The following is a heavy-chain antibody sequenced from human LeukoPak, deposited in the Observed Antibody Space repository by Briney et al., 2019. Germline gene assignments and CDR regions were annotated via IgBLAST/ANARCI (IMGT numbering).Heavy chain of an antibody. CDR1: EYTFTGYY. D-gene: IGHD3-22*01. J-gene: IGHJ3*02. CDR3: ARDYYDSSGFGAFDI. CDR2: INPNSGGT. Sequence: ASVKVSCKASEYTFTGYYVNWVRQAPGQGLEWMGWINPNSGGTNYAQKFQGRVTMTRDTSISTAYMELSRLRSDDTAVYYCARDYYDSSGFGAFDIWGQGTMVTVSS. V-gene: IGHV1-2*02.